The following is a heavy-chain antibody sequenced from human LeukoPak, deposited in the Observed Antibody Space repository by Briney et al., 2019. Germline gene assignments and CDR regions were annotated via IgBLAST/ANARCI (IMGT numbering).Heavy chain of an antibody. CDR3: ARDGKYSYGYYYYYYMDV. D-gene: IGHD5-18*01. Sequence: ASVKVSCKASGYTFTSYGISWVRQAPGQGLEWMGWISAYNGNTNYAQKLQGRVTMTTDTSTSTAYMELRSLRSDDTAVYYCARDGKYSYGYYYYYYMDVWGKGTTVTVSS. CDR1: GYTFTSYG. CDR2: ISAYNGNT. J-gene: IGHJ6*03. V-gene: IGHV1-18*01.